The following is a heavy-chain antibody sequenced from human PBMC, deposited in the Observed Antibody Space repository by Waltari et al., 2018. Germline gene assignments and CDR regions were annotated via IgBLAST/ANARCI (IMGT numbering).Heavy chain of an antibody. CDR1: GFTFSSYS. Sequence: EVQLVESGGGLVKPGGSLRLSCAASGFTFSSYSMNWVRQAPGKGLEWVSSISSSSSYIYYADSVKGRFTISRDNAKNSLYLQMNSLRAEDTAVYYCARARQGFWSGYSAFDIWGQGTMVTVSS. J-gene: IGHJ3*02. CDR2: ISSSSSYI. V-gene: IGHV3-21*01. D-gene: IGHD3-3*01. CDR3: ARARQGFWSGYSAFDI.